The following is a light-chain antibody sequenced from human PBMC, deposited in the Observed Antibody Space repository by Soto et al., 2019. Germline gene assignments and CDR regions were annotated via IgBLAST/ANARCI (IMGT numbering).Light chain of an antibody. CDR1: QSVLYSSNNKNY. V-gene: IGKV4-1*01. CDR2: WAS. Sequence: DIVMTQSPDSLAVSLGERATINCKSSQSVLYSSNNKNYLAWYQQKPGQPPKLLIYWASTRESGVPDRFSGSGSGTDFTLTISSLQAEDVADDYCQQYYSTPQLTFGGGTKVEIK. J-gene: IGKJ4*01. CDR3: QQYYSTPQLT.